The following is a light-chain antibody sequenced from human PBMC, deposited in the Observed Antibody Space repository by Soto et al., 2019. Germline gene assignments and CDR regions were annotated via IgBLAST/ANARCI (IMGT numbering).Light chain of an antibody. V-gene: IGLV3-21*02. CDR2: NDS. CDR1: NTGRIS. CDR3: QVWKTSGL. Sequence: SYELTQPPSVSVAPGQTARITCGGNNTGRISVHWYQQKPGQAPVLVVYNDSDRPSGNPERFSGSNSGNTATLTISRVEAGDEADYYCQVWKTSGLFGGGTKLTVL. J-gene: IGLJ2*01.